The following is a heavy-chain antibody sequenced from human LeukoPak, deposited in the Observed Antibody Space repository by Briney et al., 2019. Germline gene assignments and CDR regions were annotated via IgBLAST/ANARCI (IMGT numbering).Heavy chain of an antibody. D-gene: IGHD6-19*01. J-gene: IGHJ6*02. CDR3: ASFFHAAGQGGYYYYGMDV. CDR1: GFTFSSYA. V-gene: IGHV3-23*01. CDR2: ISGSGGST. Sequence: GSLRLSCAASGFTFSSYAMSWVRQAPGKGLEWVSAISGSGGSTYYADSVKGRFTISRDNAKNSLYLQMNSLRAEDTAVYYCASFFHAAGQGGYYYYGMDVWGQGTTVTVSS.